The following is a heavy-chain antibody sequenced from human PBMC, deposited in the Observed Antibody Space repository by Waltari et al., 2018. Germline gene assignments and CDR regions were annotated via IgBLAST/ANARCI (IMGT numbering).Heavy chain of an antibody. Sequence: EDQLVESGGGSVQPGGSLRLSCAASGFTFSDYWMHWVRQAPGKGLVWVSYISNDGSTAYADAVKGRFTISRDNAQSTLYLQMNSLRAEDTAVYYCARWHYSSSNYWGQGTLVTVSS. CDR2: ISNDGST. CDR3: ARWHYSSSNY. J-gene: IGHJ4*02. V-gene: IGHV3-74*01. D-gene: IGHD6-13*01. CDR1: GFTFSDYW.